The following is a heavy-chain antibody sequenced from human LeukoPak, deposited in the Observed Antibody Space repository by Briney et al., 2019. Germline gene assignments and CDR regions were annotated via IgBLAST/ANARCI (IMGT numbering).Heavy chain of an antibody. CDR3: AKDIRDYGDYEGNYFDY. J-gene: IGHJ4*02. CDR2: IWPDGSNK. Sequence: GGSLRLSCAASGFTFSNYGLHWVRQAPGKGLEWVAVIWPDGSNKYYAGSVKGRFTISRDNSKNTLYLQMNSLRAEDTAVYYCAKDIRDYGDYEGNYFDYWGQGTLVTVSS. V-gene: IGHV3-30*02. CDR1: GFTFSNYG. D-gene: IGHD4-17*01.